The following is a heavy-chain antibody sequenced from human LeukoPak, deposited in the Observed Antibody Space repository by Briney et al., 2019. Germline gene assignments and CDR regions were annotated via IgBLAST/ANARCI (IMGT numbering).Heavy chain of an antibody. J-gene: IGHJ4*02. CDR3: AREAVRGDTATLKGAMGY. D-gene: IGHD5-18*01. CDR1: GFTFSSYG. V-gene: IGHV3-33*05. Sequence: HSGGSLRLSCAASGFTFSSYGMHWVRQAPGKGLEWVAVISYDGSNKYYADSVKGRFTISRDNSKNTLYLQMNSLRAEDTAVYYCAREAVRGDTATLKGAMGYWGQGTLVTVSS. CDR2: ISYDGSNK.